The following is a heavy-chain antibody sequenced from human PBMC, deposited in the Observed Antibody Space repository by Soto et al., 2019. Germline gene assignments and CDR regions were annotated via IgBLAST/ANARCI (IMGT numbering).Heavy chain of an antibody. V-gene: IGHV3-23*01. Sequence: EMQLLASGGGLVQPGGSLRLSCAASGFTFISYGMTWVRQAPGKGLEWVSGITTTGRNTYYAESVKGRFTISRDNSKNVVYLQMNSLRAEDTAVYYCARGAEAAGTDWFDAWGQGTLVIVSS. J-gene: IGHJ5*02. CDR2: ITTTGRNT. CDR3: ARGAEAAGTDWFDA. CDR1: GFTFISYG. D-gene: IGHD6-13*01.